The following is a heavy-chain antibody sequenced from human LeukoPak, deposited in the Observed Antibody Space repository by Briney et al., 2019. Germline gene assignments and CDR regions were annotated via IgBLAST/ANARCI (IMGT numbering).Heavy chain of an antibody. CDR1: GGTFSSYA. CDR2: IIPIFGTA. CDR3: ARVRYSSGWYYYYGMDV. Sequence: SVKVSFKASGGTFSSYAISWVRQAPGQGLEWMGGIIPIFGTANYAQKFQGRVTITADESTSTAYMELSSLRSEDTAVYYCARVRYSSGWYYYYGMDVWGQGTTVTVSS. J-gene: IGHJ6*02. D-gene: IGHD6-19*01. V-gene: IGHV1-69*13.